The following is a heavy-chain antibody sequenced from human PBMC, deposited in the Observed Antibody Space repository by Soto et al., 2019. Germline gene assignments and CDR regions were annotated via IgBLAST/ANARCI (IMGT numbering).Heavy chain of an antibody. Sequence: QVQLVQSGAEVKKPGASVKVSCKASGYTFTSYYMHWVRQAPGQGLEWMGIINPSGGSTSYAQKFQGRVTMTRDTSTSTVYMKLSSLRSEDTAVYYCASSLYVDTAMPRLDYWGQGTLVTVSS. CDR1: GYTFTSYY. D-gene: IGHD5-18*01. CDR2: INPSGGST. CDR3: ASSLYVDTAMPRLDY. J-gene: IGHJ4*02. V-gene: IGHV1-46*01.